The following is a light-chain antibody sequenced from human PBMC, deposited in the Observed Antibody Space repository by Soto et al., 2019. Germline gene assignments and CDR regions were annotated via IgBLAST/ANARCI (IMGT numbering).Light chain of an antibody. Sequence: CSDGIADVNWFQQRPGRPPRRRIYKVSNRDSGGPARLSGSGSGTDFALKISRVEAEYVWVYYCMQGTHGPSPFGQGTRLEIK. CDR3: MQGTHGPSP. CDR1: CSDGIAD. J-gene: IGKJ5*01. V-gene: IGKV2-30*01. CDR2: KVS.